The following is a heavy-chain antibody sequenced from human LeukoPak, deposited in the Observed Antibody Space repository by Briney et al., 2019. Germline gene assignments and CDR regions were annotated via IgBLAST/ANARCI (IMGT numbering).Heavy chain of an antibody. J-gene: IGHJ4*02. Sequence: SETLSLTCTVSGDSITSHSWSWIRLPPGKGLEWIGYIHSSGSTSYSPSLESRVTITRDTSKNQFSLKMTAVTAADTAVYYCAVSGYGSTDSWGQGTLVTVPS. CDR1: GDSITSHS. CDR3: AVSGYGSTDS. CDR2: IHSSGST. D-gene: IGHD3-10*01. V-gene: IGHV4-59*03.